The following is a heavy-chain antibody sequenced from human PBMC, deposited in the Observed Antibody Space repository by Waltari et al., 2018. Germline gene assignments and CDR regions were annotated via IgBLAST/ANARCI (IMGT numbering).Heavy chain of an antibody. V-gene: IGHV3-7*01. CDR2: IEKDGSET. D-gene: IGHD6-19*01. CDR1: GFTFNTYW. Sequence: DVQLVESGSGLVQPGGALGLSCAVSGFTFNTYWMNWVRQAPGKGLEWVANIEKDGSETNYVDSVKGRFTISRDNAKNSVYLQMNSLRAEDTAVYYCAAGAGWLIDYWGQGTLVTVSS. J-gene: IGHJ4*02. CDR3: AAGAGWLIDY.